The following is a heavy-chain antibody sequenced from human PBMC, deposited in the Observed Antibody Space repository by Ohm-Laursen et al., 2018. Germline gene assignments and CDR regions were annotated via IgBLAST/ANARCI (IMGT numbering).Heavy chain of an antibody. CDR1: GGSFSGYY. D-gene: IGHD3-22*01. CDR3: ARNGTYYYDSSGLGPNRGFDY. CDR2: INHSGST. J-gene: IGHJ4*02. V-gene: IGHV4-34*01. Sequence: TLTLTCAVYGGSFSGYYWSWIRQPPGKGLEWIGEINHSGSTNYNPSLKSRVTISEDTSKNQFSLKLSSVTAADTAVYYCARNGTYYYDSSGLGPNRGFDYWGQGTLVTVSS.